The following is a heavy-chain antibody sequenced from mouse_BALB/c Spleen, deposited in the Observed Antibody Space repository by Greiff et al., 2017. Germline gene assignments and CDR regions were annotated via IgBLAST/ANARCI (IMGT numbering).Heavy chain of an antibody. CDR2: IYPGSGNT. Sequence: VQLQQSGAELVRPGTSVKISCKASGYAFTNYWLGWVKQRPGHGLEWIGDIYPGSGNTYYNEKFKGKATLTADKSSSTAYMQLSSLTSEDSAVYFCARGGDFDGWGAGTTVTVSS. J-gene: IGHJ1*01. CDR1: GYAFTNYW. CDR3: ARGGDFDG. V-gene: IGHV1-63*01.